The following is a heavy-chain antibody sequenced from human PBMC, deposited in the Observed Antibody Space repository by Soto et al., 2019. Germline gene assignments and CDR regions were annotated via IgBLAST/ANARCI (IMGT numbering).Heavy chain of an antibody. CDR3: AREGGGYCTNGVCPSRQYAFDI. Sequence: QVQLVQSGAEVKKPGSSVKVSCKASGGTFSSYAISWVRQAPGQGLEWMGGIIPIFGTANYAQKFQGRVTITADESTSTANMELSSLRSEDTAVYYCAREGGGYCTNGVCPSRQYAFDIWGQGTMVTVSS. D-gene: IGHD2-8*01. CDR2: IIPIFGTA. CDR1: GGTFSSYA. J-gene: IGHJ3*02. V-gene: IGHV1-69*12.